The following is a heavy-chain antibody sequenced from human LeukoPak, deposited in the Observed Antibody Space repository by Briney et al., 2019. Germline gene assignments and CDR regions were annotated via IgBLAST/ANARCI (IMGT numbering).Heavy chain of an antibody. Sequence: PGGSLRLSCAASGFTFSSYGMHWVRQAPGKGLEWVAVISYDGSNKYYADSVKGRFTISRDNSKNTLYLQMSSLRAEDTAVYYCAKRPHSSGWYEPNSDFDYWGQGTLVTVSS. V-gene: IGHV3-30*18. J-gene: IGHJ4*02. CDR2: ISYDGSNK. CDR3: AKRPHSSGWYEPNSDFDY. CDR1: GFTFSSYG. D-gene: IGHD6-19*01.